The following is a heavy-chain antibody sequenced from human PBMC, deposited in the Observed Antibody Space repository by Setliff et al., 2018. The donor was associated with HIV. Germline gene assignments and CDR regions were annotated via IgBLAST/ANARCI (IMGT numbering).Heavy chain of an antibody. J-gene: IGHJ6*02. Sequence: ASVKVSCKASGYTFTSYAMHWVRQAPGQRLEWMGWINAGNGNTNYAQKFQGRVTITTDESTSTAYMELSSLRSEDTAGYYCGRADPFFTPVRDYGSGSYYIYYYYYYGMDVWGQGTTVTVSS. CDR3: GRADPFFTPVRDYGSGSYYIYYYYYYGMDV. CDR1: GYTFTSYA. D-gene: IGHD3-10*01. V-gene: IGHV1-3*01. CDR2: INAGNGNT.